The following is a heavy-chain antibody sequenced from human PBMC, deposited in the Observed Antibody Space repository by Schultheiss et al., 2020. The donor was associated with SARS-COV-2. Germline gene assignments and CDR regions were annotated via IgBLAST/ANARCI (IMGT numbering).Heavy chain of an antibody. CDR3: ARDRGSSWYPVRYYYYMDV. J-gene: IGHJ6*03. Sequence: ASVKVSCKASGGTFSSYTISWVRQAPGQGLEWMGWMNPNSGNTGYAQKFQGRVTITRNTSISTAYMELSSLRAEDTAVYYCARDRGSSWYPVRYYYYMDVWGKGTTVTVSS. D-gene: IGHD6-13*01. CDR1: GGTFSSYT. CDR2: MNPNSGNT. V-gene: IGHV1-8*03.